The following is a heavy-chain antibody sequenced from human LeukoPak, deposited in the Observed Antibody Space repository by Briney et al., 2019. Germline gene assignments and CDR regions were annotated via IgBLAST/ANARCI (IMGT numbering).Heavy chain of an antibody. J-gene: IGHJ5*02. CDR1: GYTFTSYY. CDR2: INPSGGST. Sequence: ASVKVSCKASGYTFTSYYMHWVRQAPGQGLEWMGIINPSGGSTSYAQKFQGRVTMTRDMSTSTVYMELSSLRSEDTAVYYCARGAKGYCSGGSCYFSWGQGTPVTVSS. D-gene: IGHD2-15*01. V-gene: IGHV1-46*01. CDR3: ARGAKGYCSGGSCYFS.